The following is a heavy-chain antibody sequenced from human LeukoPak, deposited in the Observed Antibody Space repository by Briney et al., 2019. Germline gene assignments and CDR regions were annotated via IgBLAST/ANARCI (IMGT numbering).Heavy chain of an antibody. CDR3: ATKQWLAPPPDS. Sequence: PGGSLRLSCAASGFTFSKYWMLWVRQAPGKGLESVSRIYTDGTVRTYTDSVKGRFTVSRDNADNTMFLQMNSVRDEDTAVYYCATKQWLAPPPDSWGQGTPVTVSS. D-gene: IGHD6-19*01. J-gene: IGHJ4*02. CDR1: GFTFSKYW. CDR2: IYTDGTVR. V-gene: IGHV3-74*01.